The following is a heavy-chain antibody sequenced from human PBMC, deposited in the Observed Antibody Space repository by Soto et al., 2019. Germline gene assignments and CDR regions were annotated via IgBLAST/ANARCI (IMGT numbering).Heavy chain of an antibody. J-gene: IGHJ6*03. Sequence: QVQLQESGPGLVKPSQTLSLTCTVSGGSISSGGYYWSWIRQHPGKGLEWIGYIYYSGSTYYNPSLQSRVTISVDTSKNQFSLKLSSVTAADTAVYYCARITMVRGYYYYYMDVWGKGTTVTVSS. V-gene: IGHV4-31*03. CDR1: GGSISSGGYY. CDR3: ARITMVRGYYYYYMDV. D-gene: IGHD3-10*01. CDR2: IYYSGST.